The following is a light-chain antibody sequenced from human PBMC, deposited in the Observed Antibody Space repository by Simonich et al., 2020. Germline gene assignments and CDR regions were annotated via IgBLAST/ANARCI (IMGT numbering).Light chain of an antibody. CDR2: DNN. V-gene: IGLV1-51*01. CDR3: GTWDSSLSAGV. J-gene: IGLJ3*02. Sequence: QSVLTQPPSVSAAPGQKVTISCSGSSSNIGNNYVSWYQQLPGTAPKLLIYDNNKRPSGITDRCSGSKSGTSATLGITGLQTGDEADYYCGTWDSSLSAGVFGGGTKLTVL. CDR1: SSNIGNNY.